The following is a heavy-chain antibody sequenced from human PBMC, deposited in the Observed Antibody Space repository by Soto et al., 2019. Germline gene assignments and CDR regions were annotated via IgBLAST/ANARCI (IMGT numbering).Heavy chain of an antibody. CDR2: ISSSSSYI. J-gene: IGHJ5*02. CDR1: GFTFSSYS. CDR3: ARSASVLRFLEWSNNWFDP. Sequence: PGGSLRLSCAASGFTFSSYSMNWVRQAPGKGLEWVSSISSSSSYIYYADSVKGRFTISRDNAKNSLYLQMNSLRAEDTAVYYCARSASVLRFLEWSNNWFDPWGQGTLVTVSS. V-gene: IGHV3-21*01. D-gene: IGHD3-3*01.